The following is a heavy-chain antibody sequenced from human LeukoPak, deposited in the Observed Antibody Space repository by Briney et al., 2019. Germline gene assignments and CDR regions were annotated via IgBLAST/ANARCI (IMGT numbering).Heavy chain of an antibody. CDR1: GGSISSSSYY. CDR3: ARHKVGSHPNWFDP. D-gene: IGHD1-26*01. J-gene: IGHJ5*02. Sequence: SETLSLTFTVSGGSISSSSYYWGWIRQPPGKGLEWIGSIYYSGSTYYNPSLKSRVTISVDTSKNQFSLKLSSVTAADTAVYYCARHKVGSHPNWFDPWGQGTLVTVSS. V-gene: IGHV4-39*01. CDR2: IYYSGST.